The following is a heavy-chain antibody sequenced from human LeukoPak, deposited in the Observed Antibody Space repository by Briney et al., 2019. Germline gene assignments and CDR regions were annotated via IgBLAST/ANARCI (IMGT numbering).Heavy chain of an antibody. V-gene: IGHV3-9*01. CDR1: GFTFSSYW. Sequence: GGSLRLSCAASGFTFSSYWMHWVRQAPGKGLEWVSGISWNSGSIGYADSVKGRFTISGDNAKNSLYLQMNSLRAEDTALYYCAKDSSSGRYYYYGMDVWGQGTTVTVSS. D-gene: IGHD6-19*01. J-gene: IGHJ6*02. CDR3: AKDSSSGRYYYYGMDV. CDR2: ISWNSGSI.